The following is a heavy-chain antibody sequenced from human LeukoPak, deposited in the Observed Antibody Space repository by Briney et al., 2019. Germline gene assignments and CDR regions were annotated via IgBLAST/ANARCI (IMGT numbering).Heavy chain of an antibody. CDR1: GGSFSGYY. CDR2: INHSGST. D-gene: IGHD3-3*01. CDR3: ARGAPRITIFGVVSGHYYYYYYMDV. Sequence: SETLSLTCAVYGGSFSGYYWSWIRQPPGKGLEWIGEINHSGSTNYNPSLKSRVTISVDTSKNQFSLKLSSVTAADTAVYYCARGAPRITIFGVVSGHYYYYYYMDVWGKGTTVTVSS. J-gene: IGHJ6*03. V-gene: IGHV4-34*01.